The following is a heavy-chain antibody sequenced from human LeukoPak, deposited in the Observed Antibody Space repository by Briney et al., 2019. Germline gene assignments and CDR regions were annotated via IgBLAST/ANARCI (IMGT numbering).Heavy chain of an antibody. V-gene: IGHV4-4*07. J-gene: IGHJ5*02. CDR2: IYTSGST. CDR3: ARVCCYFDSGSSPNWFDP. CDR1: GGSISSYY. D-gene: IGHD3-10*01. Sequence: SETLSLTCTVSGGSISSYYWSWIRQPAGKGLEWIGRIYTSGSTNYNPSLKSRLAISIDTSKNEFSLKLSSLTAADTAVYHCARVCCYFDSGSSPNWFDPWGQGTLVTVSS.